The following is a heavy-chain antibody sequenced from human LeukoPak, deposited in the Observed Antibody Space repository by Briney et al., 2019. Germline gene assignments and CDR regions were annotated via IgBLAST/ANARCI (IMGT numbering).Heavy chain of an antibody. Sequence: SETLSLTCIVSGDSISRNTYHWGWVRQPPGKGLEWIGTIYYSGSIYYNQSLRGRVALSVDTSKNQFSLKLTSVTAADTAVYYCGRLNTDWGFLFGSWGQGTLVTVSS. D-gene: IGHD7-27*01. CDR2: IYYSGSI. J-gene: IGHJ4*02. V-gene: IGHV4-39*01. CDR1: GDSISRNTYH. CDR3: GRLNTDWGFLFGS.